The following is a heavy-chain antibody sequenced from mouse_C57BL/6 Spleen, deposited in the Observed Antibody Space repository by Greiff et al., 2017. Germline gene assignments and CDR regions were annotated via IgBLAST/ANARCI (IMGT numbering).Heavy chain of an antibody. CDR2: ISYDGSN. V-gene: IGHV3-6*01. CDR1: GYSITSGYY. CDR3: AREAGTGWFAY. Sequence: DVHLVESGPGLVKPSQSLSLTCSVTGYSITSGYYWNWIRQFPGNKLEWMGYISYDGSNNYNPSLKNRISITRDTSKNQFFLKLNSVTTEDTATYYCAREAGTGWFAYWGQGTLVTVSA. D-gene: IGHD4-1*01. J-gene: IGHJ3*01.